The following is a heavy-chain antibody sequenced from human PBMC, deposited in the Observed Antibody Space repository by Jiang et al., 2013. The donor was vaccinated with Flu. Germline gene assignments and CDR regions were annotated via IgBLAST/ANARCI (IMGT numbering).Heavy chain of an antibody. CDR3: ARGISSGWDYYYYAMDL. CDR1: GFTFSTYE. CDR2: ISSGGGTI. Sequence: VQLVESGGGLVQPGGSLRLSCVASGFTFSTYEMNWVRQAPGKGLEWVSYISSGGGTIFYADSVKGRLTVSRDNAQSSVFLQMSSLRVEDTAVYYCARGISSGWDYYYYAMDLWGKGTTVTVSS. J-gene: IGHJ6*04. V-gene: IGHV3-48*03. D-gene: IGHD6-25*01.